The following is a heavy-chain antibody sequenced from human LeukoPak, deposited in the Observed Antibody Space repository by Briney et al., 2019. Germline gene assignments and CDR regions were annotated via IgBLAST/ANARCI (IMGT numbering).Heavy chain of an antibody. Sequence: ASETLSLTCTVSGGSISSGGYYWSWIRQHPGKGLEWIGYIYYSGSTYYNPSLKSRVTISVDTSKNQFSLKLSSVTAADTAVYYCARETASIYDSSGYLFDYWGQGTLVTVSS. D-gene: IGHD3-22*01. V-gene: IGHV4-31*03. J-gene: IGHJ4*02. CDR1: GGSISSGGYY. CDR2: IYYSGST. CDR3: ARETASIYDSSGYLFDY.